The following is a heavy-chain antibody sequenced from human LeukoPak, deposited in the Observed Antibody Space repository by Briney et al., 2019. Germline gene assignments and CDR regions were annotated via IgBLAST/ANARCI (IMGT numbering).Heavy chain of an antibody. CDR2: LRGNGDA. D-gene: IGHD3-16*01. V-gene: IGHV3-23*01. J-gene: IGHJ4*02. CDR3: AKASWVSTADAVL. Sequence: PGGSLRLSCVASGFTFSSYAMSWVRETPARGLERVSSLRGNGDAFYADSVKGRFTLSRDESRNTVYLQLNKLRVEDTAIYYCAKASWVSTADAVLWGQGTVVTVSS. CDR1: GFTFSSYA.